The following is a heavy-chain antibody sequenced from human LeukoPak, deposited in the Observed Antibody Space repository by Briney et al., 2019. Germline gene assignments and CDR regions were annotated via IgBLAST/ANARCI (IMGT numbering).Heavy chain of an antibody. CDR1: GGTFSSYA. D-gene: IGHD3-16*02. V-gene: IGHV1-69*04. Sequence: EASVKVSCKASGGTFSSYAISWVRQAPGQGLEWMGRIIPILGIANYAQKFQGRVTITADKSTSTAYMELSSLRSEDTAVYYCARRDYDYVWGSYRPLDYWGQGTLVTVSS. CDR3: ARRDYDYVWGSYRPLDY. J-gene: IGHJ4*02. CDR2: IIPILGIA.